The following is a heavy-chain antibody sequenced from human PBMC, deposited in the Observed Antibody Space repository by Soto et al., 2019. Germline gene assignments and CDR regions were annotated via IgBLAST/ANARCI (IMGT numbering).Heavy chain of an antibody. CDR1: GGSISSYY. J-gene: IGHJ5*02. Sequence: SETLSLTCTVSGGSISSYYWSWIRQPPGKGLEWIGYIYYSGSTNYNPSLKSRVTISVDTSKNQFSLKLSSVTAADTAVYYCARGLGYCSSTSCYFFDPWGQGTLVTVSS. D-gene: IGHD2-2*01. CDR2: IYYSGST. V-gene: IGHV4-59*08. CDR3: ARGLGYCSSTSCYFFDP.